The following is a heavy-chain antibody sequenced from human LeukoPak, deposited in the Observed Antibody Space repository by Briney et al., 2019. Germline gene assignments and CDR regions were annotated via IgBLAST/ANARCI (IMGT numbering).Heavy chain of an antibody. V-gene: IGHV4-34*01. CDR1: GGSISGYY. Sequence: SETLSLTCAVYGGSISGYYWSWIRQPPGKGLEWIGEIHYSESANYNPPLKSRAIISVDTSKNQFSLKLTSVTAADTAVYYCARETRRSRFDYWGQGTLVTVSS. J-gene: IGHJ4*02. CDR3: ARETRRSRFDY. CDR2: IHYSESA. D-gene: IGHD2-2*01.